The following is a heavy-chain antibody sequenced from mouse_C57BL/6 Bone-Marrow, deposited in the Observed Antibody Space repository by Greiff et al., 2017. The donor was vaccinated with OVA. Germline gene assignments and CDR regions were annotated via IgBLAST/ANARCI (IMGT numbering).Heavy chain of an antibody. D-gene: IGHD2-3*01. V-gene: IGHV1-50*01. CDR1: GYTFTSYW. Sequence: QVQLQQPGAELVKPGASVKLSCKASGYTFTSYWMQWVKQRPGQGLEWIGEIDPSDSYTNYNKKFKGKATLTVDTSSSTAYMQLSSLTSEDSAVYYCATFYDGYPYYFDYWGQGTTLTVSS. J-gene: IGHJ2*01. CDR2: IDPSDSYT. CDR3: ATFYDGYPYYFDY.